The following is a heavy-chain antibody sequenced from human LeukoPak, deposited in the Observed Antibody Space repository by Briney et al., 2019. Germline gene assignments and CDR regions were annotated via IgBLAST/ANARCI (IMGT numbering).Heavy chain of an antibody. D-gene: IGHD6-13*01. CDR3: AREIPITAAAQPRRTRYFDL. CDR2: IYYSGST. V-gene: IGHV4-59*11. J-gene: IGHJ2*01. CDR1: GGSISSHY. Sequence: SETLSLTCTVSGGSISSHYWSWIRQPPGKGLEWIGYIYYSGSTNYNPSLKSRVTISVDTSKNQFSLKLSSVTAADTAVYYCAREIPITAAAQPRRTRYFDLWGRGTLVTVSS.